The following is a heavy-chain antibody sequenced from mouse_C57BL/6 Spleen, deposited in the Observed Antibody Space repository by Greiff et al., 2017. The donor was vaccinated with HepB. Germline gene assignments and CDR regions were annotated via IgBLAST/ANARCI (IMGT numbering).Heavy chain of an antibody. Sequence: VQLKESGPGLVKPSQSLSLTCSVTGYSITSGYYWNWIRQFPGNKLEWMGYISYDGSNNYNPSLKNRISITRDTSKNQFFLKLNSVTTEDTATYYCASGDGGTWFAYWGQGTLVTVSA. J-gene: IGHJ3*01. V-gene: IGHV3-6*01. CDR1: GYSITSGYY. D-gene: IGHD3-3*01. CDR3: ASGDGGTWFAY. CDR2: ISYDGSN.